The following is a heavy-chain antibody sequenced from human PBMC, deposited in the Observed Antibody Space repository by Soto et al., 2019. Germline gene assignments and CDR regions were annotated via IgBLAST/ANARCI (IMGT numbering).Heavy chain of an antibody. D-gene: IGHD2-15*01. V-gene: IGHV1-69*01. CDR2: IIPIFGTA. CDR1: GGTFSSYA. CDR3: ARAIVVVVAAIPYYYGMDV. J-gene: IGHJ6*02. Sequence: QVQLVQSGAEVKKPGSSVKVSCKASGGTFSSYAISWVRQAPGQGLEWMGGIIPIFGTANYAQKLQGRVTITADESTSTAYMELSSLRSEDTAVYYCARAIVVVVAAIPYYYGMDVWGQGTTVTVSS.